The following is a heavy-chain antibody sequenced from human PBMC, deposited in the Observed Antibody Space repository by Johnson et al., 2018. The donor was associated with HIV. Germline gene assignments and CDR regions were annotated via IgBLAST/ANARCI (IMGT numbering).Heavy chain of an antibody. CDR2: MSSSGSTI. CDR3: ARGSRYTYDNDDAYLLHAFDF. CDR1: GFSFSDYY. V-gene: IGHV3-11*04. D-gene: IGHD3-22*01. J-gene: IGHJ3*01. Sequence: QVQLVESGGGLIQPGGSLRLSCVASGFSFSDYYMSWIRQAPGKGLAWISFMSSSGSTIYHAESVKGRFTISRDNAKNSLYLQMNSLRAEDTAVYYCARGSRYTYDNDDAYLLHAFDFWGQGTMVTVSS.